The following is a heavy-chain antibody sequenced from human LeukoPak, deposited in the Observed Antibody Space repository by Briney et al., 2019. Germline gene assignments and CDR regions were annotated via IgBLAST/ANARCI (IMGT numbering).Heavy chain of an antibody. V-gene: IGHV4-31*03. CDR1: GGSISSGGYY. J-gene: IGHJ4*02. CDR2: ICYSGST. D-gene: IGHD3-10*01. CDR3: ASILWFGEFNDY. Sequence: SETLSLTCTVSGGSISSGGYYWSWIRRHAGKGLEWIGYICYSGSTYYNPFLKSRVTISVDTSKNQFSLKLSSVTAADTAVHYCASILWFGEFNDYWGQGTLVTVPS.